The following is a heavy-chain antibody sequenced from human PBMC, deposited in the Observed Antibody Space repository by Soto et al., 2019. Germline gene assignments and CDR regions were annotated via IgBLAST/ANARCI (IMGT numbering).Heavy chain of an antibody. V-gene: IGHV4-30-4*01. J-gene: IGHJ4*02. CDR3: AREARWFGGHDY. D-gene: IGHD3-10*01. CDR2: NYYSESN. CDR1: GGSISSGDYY. Sequence: PPETLSLTCALSGGSISSGDYYWSWIRQPPGKGQEWIGHNYYSESNYYNLSLKRRVTISVDTSKNQFSLKLSSVTAADTAVYYCAREARWFGGHDYWGQGTLVTVSS.